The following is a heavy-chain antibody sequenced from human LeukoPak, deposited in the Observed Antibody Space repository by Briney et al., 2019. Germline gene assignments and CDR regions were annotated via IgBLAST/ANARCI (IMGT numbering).Heavy chain of an antibody. J-gene: IGHJ4*02. D-gene: IGHD5-12*01. Sequence: GASVKVSCKASGYTFTSYGISWVRQAPGQGLEWMGWISAYNGNTNYAQKLQGRVNMTTDTSTSTAYMELRSLRSDDTAVYYCARPKYSGYEVGYFDYWGQGTLVTVSS. CDR2: ISAYNGNT. CDR3: ARPKYSGYEVGYFDY. V-gene: IGHV1-18*01. CDR1: GYTFTSYG.